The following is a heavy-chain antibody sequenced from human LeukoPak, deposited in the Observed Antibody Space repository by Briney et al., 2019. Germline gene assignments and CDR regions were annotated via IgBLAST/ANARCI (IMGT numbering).Heavy chain of an antibody. CDR3: AGSYYMDV. CDR2: ISSNGGST. CDR1: GFTFSSYA. V-gene: IGHV3-64*01. Sequence: PGESLRLSCAASGFTFSSYAMHWVRQAPGTGLEYVSAISSNGGSTYYANSVKGRFTISRDNSKNTLYLQMGSLRAEDMAVYYCAGSYYMDVWGKGTTVTVSS. J-gene: IGHJ6*03.